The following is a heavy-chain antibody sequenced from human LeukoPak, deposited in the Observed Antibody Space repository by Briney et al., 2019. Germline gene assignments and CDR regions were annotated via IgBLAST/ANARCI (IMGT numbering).Heavy chain of an antibody. Sequence: GXSLRHSCAASGFTFSSYWMSWVRQAPGKGLEWVANIKQDGSEKYYVDSVKGRFTISRDNAKNSLYLQMNSLRAEDTAVYYCATRSSYSSGWYAGYFDLWGRGTLVTVSS. CDR3: ATRSSYSSGWYAGYFDL. V-gene: IGHV3-7*01. J-gene: IGHJ2*01. CDR1: GFTFSSYW. CDR2: IKQDGSEK. D-gene: IGHD6-19*01.